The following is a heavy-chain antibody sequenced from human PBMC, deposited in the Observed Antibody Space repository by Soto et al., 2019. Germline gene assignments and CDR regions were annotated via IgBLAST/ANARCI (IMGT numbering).Heavy chain of an antibody. CDR2: IYHSGST. CDR3: ARGRGRSSWYAWFDP. Sequence: QVQLQESGPGLVKPSGTLSLTCAVSGGSISSSNWWSWVRQPPGKGLEWIGEIYHSGSTNYNPSLGSRVTISVGKSKNRVSLKLGSVTAADTAVYYCARGRGRSSWYAWFDPWGQGTLVTVSS. V-gene: IGHV4-4*02. D-gene: IGHD6-13*01. CDR1: GGSISSSNW. J-gene: IGHJ5*02.